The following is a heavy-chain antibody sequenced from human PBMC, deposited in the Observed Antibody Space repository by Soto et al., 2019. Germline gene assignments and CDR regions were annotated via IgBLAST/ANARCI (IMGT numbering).Heavy chain of an antibody. J-gene: IGHJ6*02. CDR1: GFTFSSYS. V-gene: IGHV3-48*01. CDR2: ISSSSSTI. CDR3: ARMTPGYYYGMDV. Sequence: EVQLVESGGGLVQPGGSLRLSCAASGFTFSSYSMNWVRQAPGKGLEWVSYISSSSSTIYYADSVKGRFTISRDNAKNSLYLQMNSLRAEDTAVYYCARMTPGYYYGMDVWGQGTTVTVSS.